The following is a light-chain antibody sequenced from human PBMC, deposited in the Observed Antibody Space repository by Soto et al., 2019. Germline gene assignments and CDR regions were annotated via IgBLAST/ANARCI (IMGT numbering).Light chain of an antibody. CDR1: QSVSGW. V-gene: IGKV1-39*01. J-gene: IGKJ1*01. CDR3: QQSYSTPRT. CDR2: AAS. Sequence: DITLSKSPSTLSESVGDTVTVTCRASQSVSGWLAWYQQKPGEAPKLLIYAASSLQSGVPSRFSGSGSGTDFTLTISSLQPEDFATYYCQQSYSTPRTFAQGTKVDI.